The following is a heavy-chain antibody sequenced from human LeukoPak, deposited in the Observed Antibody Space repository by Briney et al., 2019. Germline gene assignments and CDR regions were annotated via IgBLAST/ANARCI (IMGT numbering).Heavy chain of an antibody. Sequence: PGGSLRLSCAASGFTFSSYAMSWVRQAPGKGLEWVSAISGSGGSTYYADSVKGRFTISRDNSKNTLYLQMDSLRAEDTAVYYCAKGQTAYYGSGSYNYWGQGTLVTVSS. V-gene: IGHV3-23*01. CDR1: GFTFSSYA. CDR2: ISGSGGST. J-gene: IGHJ4*02. D-gene: IGHD3-10*01. CDR3: AKGQTAYYGSGSYNY.